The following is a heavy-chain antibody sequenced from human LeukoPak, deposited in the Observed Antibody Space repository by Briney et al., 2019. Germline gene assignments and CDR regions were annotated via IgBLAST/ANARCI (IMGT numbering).Heavy chain of an antibody. V-gene: IGHV3-48*01. D-gene: IGHD3-22*01. CDR2: ISSSSSTI. CDR3: AREFYDSSTTYPYFDY. J-gene: IGHJ4*02. CDR1: GFTFSSYS. Sequence: PGGSLRLSCAASGFTFSSYSMNWVCQAPGKGLEWVSYISSSSSTIYYADSVKGRFTISRDNAKNSLYLQMNSLRAEDTAVYYCAREFYDSSTTYPYFDYWGQGTLVTVSS.